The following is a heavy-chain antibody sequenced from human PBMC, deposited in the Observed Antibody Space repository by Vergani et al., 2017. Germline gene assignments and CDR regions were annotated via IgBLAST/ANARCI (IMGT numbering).Heavy chain of an antibody. CDR3: ATDKMIGRWMQFVY. CDR2: ISYDGSNK. J-gene: IGHJ4*02. CDR1: GFTFSSYA. D-gene: IGHD5-24*01. V-gene: IGHV3-30-3*01. Sequence: QVQLVESGGGVVQPGRSLRLSCAASGFTFSSYAMHWVRQAPGKGLEWVAVISYDGSNKYYADSVKGRFTISRDNSKNTLYLQMNSLRAEDTAVYYCATDKMIGRWMQFVYWGQGTLVTVSS.